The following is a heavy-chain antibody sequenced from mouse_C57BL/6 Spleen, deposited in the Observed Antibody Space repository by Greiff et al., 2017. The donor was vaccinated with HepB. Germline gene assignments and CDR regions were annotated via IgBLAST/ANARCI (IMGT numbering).Heavy chain of an antibody. CDR2: ISNLAYSI. CDR3: ARQRSSSSWYFDV. Sequence: EVKLMESGGGLVQPGGSLKLSCAASGFTFSDYGMAWVRQAPRKGPEWVAFISNLAYSIYYADTVTGRFTISRENAKNTLYLEMSSLGSEDTAMYYCARQRSSSSWYFDVWGTGTTVTVSS. J-gene: IGHJ1*03. V-gene: IGHV5-15*01. CDR1: GFTFSDYG. D-gene: IGHD1-1*01.